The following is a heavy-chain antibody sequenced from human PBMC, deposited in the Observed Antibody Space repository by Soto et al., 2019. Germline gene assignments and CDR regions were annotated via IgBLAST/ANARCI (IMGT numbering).Heavy chain of an antibody. CDR3: ARTGSSSSFYYYYGMDV. J-gene: IGHJ6*02. V-gene: IGHV1-18*04. D-gene: IGHD6-6*01. CDR1: GYTFTSYG. Sequence: GASVKVSCKASGYTFTSYGISWVRQAPGQGLEWMGWISAYDGNTNYAQKLQGRVTMTTDTSTSTAYMELRSLRSDDTAVYYCARTGSSSSFYYYYGMDVWGQGTTVTVSS. CDR2: ISAYDGNT.